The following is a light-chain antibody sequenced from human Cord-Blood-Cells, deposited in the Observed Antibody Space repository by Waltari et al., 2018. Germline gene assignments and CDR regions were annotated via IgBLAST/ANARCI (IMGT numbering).Light chain of an antibody. J-gene: IGLJ1*01. V-gene: IGLV2-14*01. Sequence: QSALTHPARVSGSPGPSITIACTGRSSDVGGFNYVSLYQQHPGKAPKLMVYDVSNRPAGVSNRFSGAKSGNTASLTISGLQAEDEADYYCSSYTSSSTLVFGTGTKVTVL. CDR1: SSDVGGFNY. CDR2: DVS. CDR3: SSYTSSSTLV.